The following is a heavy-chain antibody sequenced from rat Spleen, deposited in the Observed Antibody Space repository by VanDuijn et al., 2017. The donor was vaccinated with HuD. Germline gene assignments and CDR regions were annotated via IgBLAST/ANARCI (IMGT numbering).Heavy chain of an antibody. J-gene: IGHJ1*01. V-gene: IGHV5-7*01. Sequence: EVQLVESGGGFVQPGRSLKLSCAASGFTFSSFPMAWVRQAPKKGLEWVATITYDGSSTYYRDSVKGRFTISRHNAKTTQYLQMDSLRSEDTATYYCARRHYDGAYGYFDFWGPGTMVTVSS. CDR1: GFTFSSFP. D-gene: IGHD1-12*02. CDR3: ARRHYDGAYGYFDF. CDR2: ITYDGSST.